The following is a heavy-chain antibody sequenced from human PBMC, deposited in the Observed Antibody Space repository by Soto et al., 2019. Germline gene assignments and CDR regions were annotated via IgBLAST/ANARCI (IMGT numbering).Heavy chain of an antibody. V-gene: IGHV3-15*01. CDR1: GFTFSNAW. J-gene: IGHJ6*02. D-gene: IGHD3-10*01. Sequence: GGSLRLSCGASGFTFSNAWMSWVRQAPGKGLEWVGRIKSKTDGGTTDYAAPVKGRFTISRDDSKNTLYLQMNSLKTEDTAVYYCTASSGIGYYGMDVWGQGTRVTVSS. CDR2: IKSKTDGGTT. CDR3: TASSGIGYYGMDV.